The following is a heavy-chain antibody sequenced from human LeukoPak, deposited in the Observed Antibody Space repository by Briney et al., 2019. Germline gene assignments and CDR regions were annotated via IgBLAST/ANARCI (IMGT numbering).Heavy chain of an antibody. CDR1: GGSFSGYY. Sequence: PSETLSLTCAVYGGSFSGYYWSWIRQPPGKGLEWIGEINHSGSTNYNPSLKSRVTISVDTSKNQFSLKLSSVTAADTAVYYCARPSIAVAGTASAFDIWGQGTMVTVSS. V-gene: IGHV4-34*01. CDR2: INHSGST. J-gene: IGHJ3*02. CDR3: ARPSIAVAGTASAFDI. D-gene: IGHD6-19*01.